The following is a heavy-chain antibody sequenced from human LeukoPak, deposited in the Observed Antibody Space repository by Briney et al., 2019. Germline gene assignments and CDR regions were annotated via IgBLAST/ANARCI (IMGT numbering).Heavy chain of an antibody. CDR2: IYYSGSA. V-gene: IGHV4-59*08. J-gene: IGHJ4*02. Sequence: PSETLSLTCTVSGGSISSYYWSWIRQPPGKGLEWIGYIYYSGSANYNPSLKSRVTISVDTSKNRFSLKLRSVTAADTAVYYCAGLQRGIALNWGQGTLVTVSS. CDR1: GGSISSYY. D-gene: IGHD6-13*01. CDR3: AGLQRGIALN.